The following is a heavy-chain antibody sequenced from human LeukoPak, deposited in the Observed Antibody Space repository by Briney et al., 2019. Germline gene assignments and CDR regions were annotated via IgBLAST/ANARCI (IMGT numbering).Heavy chain of an antibody. D-gene: IGHD3-10*01. CDR3: ARDHSGFHFDY. CDR1: GYTFTSYH. J-gene: IGHJ4*02. V-gene: IGHV1-18*01. CDR2: ISAYNGTP. Sequence: ASVKVSCKASGYTFTSYHIAWVRQAPGRGLEWMGWISAYNGTPKYAENLQGRITMTIDTSTSTAYMELRSLRSDDTAVYYCARDHSGFHFDYWGQGTLVTVSS.